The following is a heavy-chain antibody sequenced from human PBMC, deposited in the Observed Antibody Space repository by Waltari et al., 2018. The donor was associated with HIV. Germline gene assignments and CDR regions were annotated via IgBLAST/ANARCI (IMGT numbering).Heavy chain of an antibody. V-gene: IGHV3-7*01. Sequence: EVQLVESGGGLVQPGGSLRLSCAASGFTFSSYWMSWVRQAPGKGLEWVANIKQDGSEKYYVDSVKGRFTIARDNAKNSLYLQMNSLRAEDTAVYYCARDPLRYYGSGSKPPWVDPWGQGTLVTVAS. CDR3: ARDPLRYYGSGSKPPWVDP. CDR2: IKQDGSEK. CDR1: GFTFSSYW. J-gene: IGHJ5*02. D-gene: IGHD3-10*01.